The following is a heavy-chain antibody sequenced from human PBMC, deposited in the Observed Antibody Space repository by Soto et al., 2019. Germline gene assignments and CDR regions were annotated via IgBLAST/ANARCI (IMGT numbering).Heavy chain of an antibody. V-gene: IGHV1-18*01. D-gene: IGHD2-2*01. CDR2: ISLYSDGT. J-gene: IGHJ5*02. CDR1: GYTFSNYG. CDR3: VRVVPGAEAWFGP. Sequence: QVKLVQSGGEVKRPGASVKVSCKTSGYTFSNYGITWVRQAPGQPLEWLGWISLYSDGTNYAQKFQGRVSMTTGTSTTTAYMELRSLRSDDTAVYYCVRVVPGAEAWFGPWGQGTLVTVSS.